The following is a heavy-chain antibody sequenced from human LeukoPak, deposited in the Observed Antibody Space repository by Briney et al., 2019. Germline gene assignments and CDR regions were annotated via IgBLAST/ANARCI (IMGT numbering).Heavy chain of an antibody. D-gene: IGHD3-10*01. CDR2: IYHSGNN. CDR3: ATNLYGSGNYFAY. Sequence: SEPLSLTCTVSGYFISTGYYWGWIRQSPGKGLEWIAIIYHSGNNYYNPSLKSRVTISVDTSKNQFSLKLTSVTAADTAVYYCATNLYGSGNYFAYWGQGTLVTVSS. V-gene: IGHV4-38-2*02. J-gene: IGHJ4*02. CDR1: GYFISTGYY.